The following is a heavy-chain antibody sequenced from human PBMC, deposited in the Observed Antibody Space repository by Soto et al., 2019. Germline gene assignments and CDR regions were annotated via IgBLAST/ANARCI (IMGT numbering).Heavy chain of an antibody. V-gene: IGHV4-34*01. CDR3: ARGPRPTVTPRLDY. Sequence: SETLSLTCAVYGGSFSGYXWSWIRQPPGKGLEWIGEINHSGSTNYNPSLKSRVTISVDTSKNQFSLKLSSVTAADTAVYYCARGPRPTVTPRLDYWGKGTLATVS. J-gene: IGHJ4*02. CDR2: INHSGST. CDR1: GGSFSGYX. D-gene: IGHD4-17*01.